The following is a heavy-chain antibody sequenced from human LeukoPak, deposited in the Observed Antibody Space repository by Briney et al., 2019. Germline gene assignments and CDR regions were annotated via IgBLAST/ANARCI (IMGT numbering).Heavy chain of an antibody. Sequence: PGGSLRLSCAASGFTFSSYGMSWVRQAPGKGLEWVSAISGSGGSTYYADSVKGRFTISRDNSKNTLYLQMNSLRAEDTAVYYCAKDLGVLLWFGELVFDAFDIWGQGTMVTVSS. V-gene: IGHV3-23*01. CDR1: GFTFSSYG. J-gene: IGHJ3*02. CDR2: ISGSGGST. D-gene: IGHD3-10*01. CDR3: AKDLGVLLWFGELVFDAFDI.